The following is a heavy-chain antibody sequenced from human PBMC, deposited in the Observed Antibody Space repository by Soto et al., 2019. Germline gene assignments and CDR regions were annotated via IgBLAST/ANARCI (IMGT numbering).Heavy chain of an antibody. V-gene: IGHV1-18*04. D-gene: IGHD4-17*01. CDR2: ISAYNGNT. CDR1: GYTFTSYG. Sequence: QVQLVQSGAEVKKPGASVKVYCKASGYTFTSYGISWVRQAPGQGLEWMGWISAYNGNTNYAQKLQDRVTMTSDTSTSTAYMELRSLRSDDTAVYYCARDGQIAPAHGTVTTFDYWGQGSLVTVSS. CDR3: ARDGQIAPAHGTVTTFDY. J-gene: IGHJ4*02.